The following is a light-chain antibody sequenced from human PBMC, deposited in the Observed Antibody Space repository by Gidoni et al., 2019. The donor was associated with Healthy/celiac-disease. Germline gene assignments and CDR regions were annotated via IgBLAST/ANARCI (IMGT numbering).Light chain of an antibody. CDR2: AVS. J-gene: IGLJ3*02. CDR1: SSDVGGYNY. CDR3: SSYTSSSNPGV. V-gene: IGLV2-14*01. Sequence: QSALTQPASVSGSPGQSITISCTGTSSDVGGYNYVAWYQQHPGKAPKLMIYAVSNRPSGVSNRFSGSKSGNTASLTISGLQAEDEADYYCSSYTSSSNPGVFGGGTKLTVL.